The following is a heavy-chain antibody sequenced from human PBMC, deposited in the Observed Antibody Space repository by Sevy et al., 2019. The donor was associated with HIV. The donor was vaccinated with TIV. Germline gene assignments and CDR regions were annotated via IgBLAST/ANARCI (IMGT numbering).Heavy chain of an antibody. V-gene: IGHV1-8*01. CDR2: MNPDSGKR. Sequence: ASVKVSCKTSGYTFTSYDINWVRQATGQGLEWMGWMNPDSGKRGYAQKFQGRVTMTTNTSISTAYMELRSLRSEDSAVYYCARGDLDSSNFFYYNGMDVWGQGTTVTVSS. CDR3: ARGDLDSSNFFYYNGMDV. D-gene: IGHD6-13*01. CDR1: GYTFTSYD. J-gene: IGHJ6*02.